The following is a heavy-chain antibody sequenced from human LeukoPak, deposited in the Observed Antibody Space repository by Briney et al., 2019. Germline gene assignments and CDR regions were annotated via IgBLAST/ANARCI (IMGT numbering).Heavy chain of an antibody. J-gene: IGHJ4*02. Sequence: GGSLRLSRAASGFTFSSYTMNWVRQAPGKGLEWVSCISSSSGYIYYADSVKGRFTISRDNAKNSLYLQMNSLRAEDTAVYLCARDQDGSYSFDYWGQGTLVTVSS. CDR3: ARDQDGSYSFDY. D-gene: IGHD1-26*01. CDR2: ISSSSGYI. V-gene: IGHV3-21*01. CDR1: GFTFSSYT.